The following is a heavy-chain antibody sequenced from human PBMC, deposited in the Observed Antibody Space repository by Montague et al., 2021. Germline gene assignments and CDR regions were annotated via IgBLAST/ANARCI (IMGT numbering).Heavy chain of an antibody. V-gene: IGHV4-59*01. CDR2: FYYTGST. D-gene: IGHD4-11*01. CDR3: ARGKDYMGVFGI. Sequence: SETLSLTCSVSGGSITDYYWSWIRQPPGKGLEWIGYFYYTGSTKYNPSLGSRVLISVDTPKKQLSLKLSSVTAADTAVYYCARGKDYMGVFGIWGQGTMVTVSS. CDR1: GGSITDYY. J-gene: IGHJ3*02.